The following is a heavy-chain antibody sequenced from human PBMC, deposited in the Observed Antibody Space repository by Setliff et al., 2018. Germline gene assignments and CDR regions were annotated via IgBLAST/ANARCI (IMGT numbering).Heavy chain of an antibody. CDR1: GYIFTRYR. CDR3: ARRSGDRGMTTGWPDDFDY. V-gene: IGHV1-18*01. Sequence: ASVKVSCKASGYIFTRYRITWVRQSPGQGLEWMGWISTRNDDTGYAQKFKGRVTLTTDTSTNTAYMELRSLRSDDTAVYYCARRSGDRGMTTGWPDDFDYWGRGALVTVSS. CDR2: ISTRNDDT. D-gene: IGHD4-17*01. J-gene: IGHJ4*01.